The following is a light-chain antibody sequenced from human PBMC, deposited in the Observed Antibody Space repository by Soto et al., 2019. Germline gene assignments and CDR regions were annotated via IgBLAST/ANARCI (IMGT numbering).Light chain of an antibody. J-gene: IGKJ1*01. CDR3: QKYNSAPWT. V-gene: IGKV1-8*01. CDR1: QGISSY. Sequence: AIRMTQSPSSFSASTGDRVTITCRASQGISSYLAWYQQKPGKAPKLLIYAASTLQSGVPSRFSGSGSGTDFTLTISSLQPEDVATYYCQKYNSAPWTFGQGTKVDIK. CDR2: AAS.